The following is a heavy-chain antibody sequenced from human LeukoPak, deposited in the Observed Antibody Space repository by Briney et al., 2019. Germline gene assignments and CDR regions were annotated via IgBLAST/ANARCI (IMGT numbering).Heavy chain of an antibody. V-gene: IGHV1-2*02. CDR2: INPNSGGT. CDR3: ARLNPSHSSSWFDY. J-gene: IGHJ4*02. CDR1: GYTFTGYY. Sequence: ASVKVSCKASGYTFTGYYMHWVRQAPGQGLKWLGWINPNSGGTNYEQKFQGRVTMTRDPAISPAYMELSRRRAGDKAVYYCARLNPSHSSSWFDYWRQGTLVTVSS. D-gene: IGHD6-13*01.